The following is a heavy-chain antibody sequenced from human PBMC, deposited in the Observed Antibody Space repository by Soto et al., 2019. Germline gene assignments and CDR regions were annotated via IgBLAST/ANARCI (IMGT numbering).Heavy chain of an antibody. CDR1: GGTFSSYT. Sequence: QVQLVQSGAEVKKPGSSVKVSCKASGGTFSSYTISWVRQAPGQGLEWMGRIIPILGIANYAQKFQGRVTITADKSTSTAYMELSSLRSEDTAVYYCAGEPSIVGATLYYYYGMDVWGQGTTVTVSS. V-gene: IGHV1-69*02. CDR3: AGEPSIVGATLYYYYGMDV. CDR2: IIPILGIA. J-gene: IGHJ6*02. D-gene: IGHD1-26*01.